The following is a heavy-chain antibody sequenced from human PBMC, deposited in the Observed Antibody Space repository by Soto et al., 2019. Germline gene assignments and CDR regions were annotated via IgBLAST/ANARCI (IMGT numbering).Heavy chain of an antibody. V-gene: IGHV3-9*01. J-gene: IGHJ6*02. CDR2: INWNSGNI. CDR3: AKDRGSGSYAANYYYYGMDV. CDR1: GFTFDDYA. D-gene: IGHD3-10*01. Sequence: EEQLVESGGGLVQPGRSLRLSCAASGFTFDDYAMHWVRQAPGKGLEWVSGINWNSGNIGYADSVKGRFTISRDNAKTSLYLQMNSLRAEDTALYYCAKDRGSGSYAANYYYYGMDVWGQGTTVTVSS.